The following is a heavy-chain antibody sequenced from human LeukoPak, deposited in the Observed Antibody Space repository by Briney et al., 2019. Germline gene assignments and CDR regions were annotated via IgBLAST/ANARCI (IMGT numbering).Heavy chain of an antibody. D-gene: IGHD3-10*01. Sequence: GASLRLSCAASGFTFSNYAMSWVRQAPGKGLEWVSAITGSGGNTYYADSVKGRFTISRDNSKNTLYLQMNSLRDEDTAVYYCAREIFGSGSYPDFWGQGTLVTVSS. CDR2: ITGSGGNT. V-gene: IGHV3-23*01. CDR3: AREIFGSGSYPDF. CDR1: GFTFSNYA. J-gene: IGHJ4*02.